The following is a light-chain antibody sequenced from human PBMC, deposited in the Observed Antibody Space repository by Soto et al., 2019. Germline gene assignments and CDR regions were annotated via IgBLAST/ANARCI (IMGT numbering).Light chain of an antibody. V-gene: IGKV3-15*01. J-gene: IGKJ4*01. CDR3: QQYNEWPPLT. CDR2: DTS. Sequence: IVLTQSPATLSGSHGERATLSCTASQSVSGYLAWYQQKPGQAPRLVIYDTSTGATDIPDRLSGIASWTEFTLTISNLQSEDFAFYYCQQYNEWPPLTFGGGTKVDIK. CDR1: QSVSGY.